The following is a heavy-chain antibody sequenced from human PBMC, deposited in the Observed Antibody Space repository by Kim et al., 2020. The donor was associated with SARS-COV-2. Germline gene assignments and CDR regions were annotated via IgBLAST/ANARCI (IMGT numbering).Heavy chain of an antibody. CDR1: GFTFSSYA. D-gene: IGHD1-26*01. J-gene: IGHJ4*02. Sequence: GGSLRLSCAASGFTFSSYAMHWVRQAPGKGLEWVAVISYDGSNKYYADSVKGRFTISRDNSKNTLYLQMNSLRAEDTAVYYCAREAVDYSGSYVDYWGQGTLVTVSS. CDR2: ISYDGSNK. V-gene: IGHV3-30-3*01. CDR3: AREAVDYSGSYVDY.